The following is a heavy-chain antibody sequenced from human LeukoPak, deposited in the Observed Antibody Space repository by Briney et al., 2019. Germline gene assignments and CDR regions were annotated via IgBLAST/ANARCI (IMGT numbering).Heavy chain of an antibody. CDR1: GFTFSTYG. J-gene: IGHJ6*03. V-gene: IGHV3-23*01. D-gene: IGHD6-13*01. Sequence: SGGSLRLSCAASGFTFSTYGVYWVRQAPGKGLEWVSSNSGGSSYYADSVKGRFTISRDNSKNTLYLQMNSLRAEDTAVYYCAKAYSSSWSYYYYYMDVWGKGTTVTVSS. CDR3: AKAYSSSWSYYYYYMDV. CDR2: NSGGSS.